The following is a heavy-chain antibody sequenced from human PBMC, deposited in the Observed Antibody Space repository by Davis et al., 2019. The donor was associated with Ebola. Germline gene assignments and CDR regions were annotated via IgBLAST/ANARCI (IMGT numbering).Heavy chain of an antibody. CDR1: GGSISSYY. Sequence: MPSETLSLTCTVSGGSISSYYWSWIRQPPGKGLEWIGYIYHSGNTKYNPSLKSRLTISTDTSKTQLSLSLNSVTAADTAVYYCARSYDFWSGYPLQSWGQGTLVTVSS. CDR2: IYHSGNT. D-gene: IGHD3/OR15-3a*01. J-gene: IGHJ5*02. CDR3: ARSYDFWSGYPLQS. V-gene: IGHV4-59*01.